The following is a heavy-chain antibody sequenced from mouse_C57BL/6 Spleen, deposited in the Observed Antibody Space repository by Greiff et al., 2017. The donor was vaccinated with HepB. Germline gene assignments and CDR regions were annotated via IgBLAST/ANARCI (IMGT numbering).Heavy chain of an antibody. V-gene: IGHV5-17*01. CDR2: ISSGSSTI. J-gene: IGHJ2*01. CDR1: GFTFSDYG. Sequence: DVQLVESGGGLVKPGGSLKLSCAASGFTFSDYGMHWVRQAPEKGLEWVAYISSGSSTIYYADTVKGRFTISRDNAKNTLFLQMTSLRSEDTAMYYCARDDYYGSYFDYWGQGTTLTVSS. CDR3: ARDDYYGSYFDY. D-gene: IGHD1-1*01.